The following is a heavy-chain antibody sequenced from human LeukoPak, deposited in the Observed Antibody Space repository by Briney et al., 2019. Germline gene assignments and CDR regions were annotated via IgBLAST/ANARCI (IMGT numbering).Heavy chain of an antibody. J-gene: IGHJ3*02. D-gene: IGHD3-22*01. CDR2: ISSSSSYI. CDR3: ARDPNYYDSRDSSAFDI. V-gene: IGHV3-21*01. Sequence: TGGSLRLSCAASGFTFSSYSMNWVRQAPGKGLEWVSSISSSSSYIYYADSVKGRFTISRDNAKNSLYLRMNSLRAEDTAVYYCARDPNYYDSRDSSAFDIWGQGTMVTVSS. CDR1: GFTFSSYS.